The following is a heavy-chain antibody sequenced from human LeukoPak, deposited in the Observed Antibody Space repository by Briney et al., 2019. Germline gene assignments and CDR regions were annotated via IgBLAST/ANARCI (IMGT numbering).Heavy chain of an antibody. CDR3: AKDRCSNGIGCLYYYMDV. V-gene: IGHV3-30*02. D-gene: IGHD2-8*01. CDR1: GFTVSSNY. J-gene: IGHJ6*03. Sequence: GGSLRLSCVVSGFTVSSNYISWVRQAPGKGLEWVAYIQYDGSNQQYADSVKGRFIISRDRSKNIPYLQMNSLRAEDTAVYYCAKDRCSNGIGCLYYYMDVWGKGTTVTISS. CDR2: IQYDGSNQ.